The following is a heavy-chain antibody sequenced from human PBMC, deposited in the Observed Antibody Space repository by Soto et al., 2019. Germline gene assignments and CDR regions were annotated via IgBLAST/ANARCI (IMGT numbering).Heavy chain of an antibody. Sequence: ASVKVSCKASGYTFTSYDINWVRQATGQGLEWMGWMNPNSGNTGYAQKFQGRVTMTRNTSISTAYMELSSLRSEDTAVYYCATGYYGDSSYWYFDLWGRGTLVTVSS. CDR2: MNPNSGNT. CDR1: GYTFTSYD. D-gene: IGHD4-17*01. J-gene: IGHJ2*01. CDR3: ATGYYGDSSYWYFDL. V-gene: IGHV1-8*01.